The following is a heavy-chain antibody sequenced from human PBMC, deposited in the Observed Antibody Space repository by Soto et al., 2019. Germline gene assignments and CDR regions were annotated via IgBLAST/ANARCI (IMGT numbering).Heavy chain of an antibody. V-gene: IGHV5-51*01. CDR1: GYNVTSYW. Sequence: GESLKISCTGSGYNVTSYWIGWVRQMPGKGLEWMGIIYPGDSDTRYSPSFQGQVTISADKSISTAYLQWSSLKASDTAMYYCARHASIAVAGDIWGQGTMVTVSS. D-gene: IGHD6-19*01. CDR3: ARHASIAVAGDI. CDR2: IYPGDSDT. J-gene: IGHJ3*02.